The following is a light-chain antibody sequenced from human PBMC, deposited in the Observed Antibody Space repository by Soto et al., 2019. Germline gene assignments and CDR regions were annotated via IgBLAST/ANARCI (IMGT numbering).Light chain of an antibody. CDR1: QAVNTR. CDR3: QQYRSWPRT. V-gene: IGKV3-11*01. CDR2: LTS. J-gene: IGKJ1*01. Sequence: EIVLTQSPATLSSFPGDRVTLSCRASQAVNTRLAWYQHKPGQAPRLPIYLTSNRAAGIPATFSGRGSGTEFTLTISSLRPEDFAVYYCQQYRSWPRTFGQGTKVDI.